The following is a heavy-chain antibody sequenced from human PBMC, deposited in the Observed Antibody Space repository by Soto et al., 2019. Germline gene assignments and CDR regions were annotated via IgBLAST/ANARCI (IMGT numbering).Heavy chain of an antibody. CDR1: GYTFTSYA. V-gene: IGHV1-3*01. CDR2: INAGNGNT. D-gene: IGHD6-19*01. J-gene: IGHJ4*02. CDR3: ARDLGGWPDY. Sequence: QVQLVQSGAEVKKLGASVKVSCKASGYTFTSYAMHWVRQAPGQRLEWMGWINAGNGNTKYSQKFQGRVTITRDTSASTTDIELSRLRSEDTDVYYYARDLGGWPDYWRQGTMVTVSS.